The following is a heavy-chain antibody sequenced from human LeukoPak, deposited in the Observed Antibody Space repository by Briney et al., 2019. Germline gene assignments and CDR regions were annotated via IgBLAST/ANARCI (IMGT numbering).Heavy chain of an antibody. Sequence: PGGSLRLSCAASGFTFSNNCMSWVRQAPGKGLEWVANVKQDGTEKYYVDSVKGRFTISRDNAKNSLYLQMSSLRADDTAVYYCASPAKYRDTWYFDYWGQGTLVTVSS. CDR3: ASPAKYRDTWYFDY. CDR2: VKQDGTEK. CDR1: GFTFSNNC. V-gene: IGHV3-7*01. J-gene: IGHJ4*02. D-gene: IGHD6-6*01.